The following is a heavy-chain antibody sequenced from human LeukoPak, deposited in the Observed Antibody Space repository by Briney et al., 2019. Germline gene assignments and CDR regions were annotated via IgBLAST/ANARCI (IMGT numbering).Heavy chain of an antibody. CDR2: TDSNSVNT. Sequence: GGSLRLSCAASGFLFETFVMSWVRQAPGKGLEWVSSTDSNSVNTYYADSVKGQFTVSRDNSKRTLYLQMSSLRVEDTAVYYCAKDLLPIGGWFDPWGQGTLVTVSS. CDR3: AKDLLPIGGWFDP. CDR1: GFLFETFV. V-gene: IGHV3-23*01. J-gene: IGHJ5*02. D-gene: IGHD2-15*01.